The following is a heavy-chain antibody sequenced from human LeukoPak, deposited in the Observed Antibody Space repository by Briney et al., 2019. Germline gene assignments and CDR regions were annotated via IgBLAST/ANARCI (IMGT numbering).Heavy chain of an antibody. J-gene: IGHJ4*02. CDR1: GFSFSSYA. CDR2: ISYDGTKK. CDR3: ARVPSYSSGWYKGDN. D-gene: IGHD6-19*01. Sequence: PGGSLRLFCAASGFSFSSYAMSWVRQAPGKGLEWVALISYDGTKKYYADSVKGRFTVSRDNSKNTLYLQMNSLRAEDTAVFYCARVPSYSSGWYKGDNWGQGTLVTVSS. V-gene: IGHV3-30-3*01.